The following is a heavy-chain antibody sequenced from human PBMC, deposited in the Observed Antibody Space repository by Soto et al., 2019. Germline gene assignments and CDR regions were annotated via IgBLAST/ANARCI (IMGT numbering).Heavy chain of an antibody. Sequence: QVQLVQSGAEVKKPGASVKVSCKASGYTFTGYYMHCVRQAPGQGLEWMGWINPNSGGTNYAQKFQGRVTMTRDTSNSTAYMELSRLRSDDTAVYYCARDDPSITGTPTHYYGMDVWGQGTTVTVSS. CDR3: ARDDPSITGTPTHYYGMDV. D-gene: IGHD1-7*01. V-gene: IGHV1-2*02. J-gene: IGHJ6*02. CDR1: GYTFTGYY. CDR2: INPNSGGT.